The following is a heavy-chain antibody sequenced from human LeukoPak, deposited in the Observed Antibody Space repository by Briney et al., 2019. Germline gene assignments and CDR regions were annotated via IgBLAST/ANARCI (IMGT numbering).Heavy chain of an antibody. J-gene: IGHJ4*02. CDR3: AKDSVGFNHYRYNWNDDYFDY. CDR1: GGTFSNSA. CDR2: IIPMLAIG. D-gene: IGHD1-1*01. V-gene: IGHV1-69*04. Sequence: SVKVSCKASGGTFSNSAIGWVRQAPGQGLELMGRIIPMLAIGNFARKFQGRLTITADKSTSTAYMELSSLRSEDTAVYYCAKDSVGFNHYRYNWNDDYFDYWGQGTLVTVSS.